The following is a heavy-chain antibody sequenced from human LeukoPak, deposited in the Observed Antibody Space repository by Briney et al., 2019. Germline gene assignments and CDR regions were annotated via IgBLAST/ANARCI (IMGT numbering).Heavy chain of an antibody. CDR3: ARVVTMVRGAHNWFDP. CDR2: IYYSGST. Sequence: ASETLSLTCAVYGGSISSYYWSWIRQPPGKGLEWIGYIYYSGSTNYNPSLKSRVTISVDTSKNQFSLKLSSVTAADTAVYYCARVVTMVRGAHNWFDPWGQGTLVTASS. J-gene: IGHJ5*02. D-gene: IGHD3-10*01. V-gene: IGHV4-59*01. CDR1: GGSISSYY.